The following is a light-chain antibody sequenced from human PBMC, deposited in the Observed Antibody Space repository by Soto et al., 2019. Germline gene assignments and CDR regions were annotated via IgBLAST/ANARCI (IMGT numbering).Light chain of an antibody. CDR2: GAS. V-gene: IGKV3-20*01. CDR1: QSVISSTY. CDR3: HQYGSSPLT. J-gene: IGKJ1*01. Sequence: ESVLTQSPGTLSLSPGDRATLSCWASQSVISSTYLAWYQQKPGQAPRLLIYGASSRATGIPDRFSGSGSGTDFTLTISRLEPEDFAVYYCHQYGSSPLTFGQGTKVDIK.